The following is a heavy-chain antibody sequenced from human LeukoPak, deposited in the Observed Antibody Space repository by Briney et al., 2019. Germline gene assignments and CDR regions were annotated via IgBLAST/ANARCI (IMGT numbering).Heavy chain of an antibody. CDR2: ISGYNRKT. D-gene: IGHD3-22*01. CDR3: ARVRDFYDNSAYLSNFDS. V-gene: IGHV1-18*01. Sequence: GASVKVSCKASGYTFTACYISWVRQAPGQGLEWMGWISGYNRKTNYAQKLQGRVTMTTDTSTSTACMELRSLRSDDTAVYYCARVRDFYDNSAYLSNFDSWGQGTLVTVSS. CDR1: GYTFTACY. J-gene: IGHJ4*02.